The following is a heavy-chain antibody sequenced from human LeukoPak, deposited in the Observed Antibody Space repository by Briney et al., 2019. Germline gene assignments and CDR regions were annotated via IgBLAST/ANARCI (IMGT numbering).Heavy chain of an antibody. V-gene: IGHV1-8*03. CDR2: MNPNSGNT. CDR3: AREDPGIAVRNWFDP. J-gene: IGHJ5*02. CDR1: GYTFTSYD. D-gene: IGHD6-19*01. Sequence: ASVKVSCKASGYTFTSYDINWVRQATGQGLEWMGWMNPNSGNTGYAQKFQGRVTITRNTSISTAYMELSSLRSEDTAVYYCAREDPGIAVRNWFDPWGQGTLVTVSS.